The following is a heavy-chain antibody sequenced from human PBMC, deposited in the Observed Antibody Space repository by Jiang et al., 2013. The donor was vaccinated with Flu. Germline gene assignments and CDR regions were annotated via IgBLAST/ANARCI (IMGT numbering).Heavy chain of an antibody. D-gene: IGHD3-9*01. V-gene: IGHV1-46*01. Sequence: QLVESGAEVKKPGASVKVSCVASGQSFTLYDIHWVRQAPGQGLEWMGKINPIGTNTTYAQTFQDRVTMTRVTSTSTVFMEVTSLRSEDTAIYYCASASHSLTGYKYWGQGTLVTVSS. CDR2: INPIGTNT. CDR3: ASASHSLTGYKY. J-gene: IGHJ4*02. CDR1: GQSFTLYD.